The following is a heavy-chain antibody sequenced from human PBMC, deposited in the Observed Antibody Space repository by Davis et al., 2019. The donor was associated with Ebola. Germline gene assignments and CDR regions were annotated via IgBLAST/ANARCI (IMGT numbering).Heavy chain of an antibody. CDR1: GFTFSSYS. CDR2: ISSSSSYI. D-gene: IGHD2-15*01. J-gene: IGHJ4*02. Sequence: GESLKTSCAASGFTFSSYSMNWVRQAPGKGLEWVSSISSSSSYIYYADSVKGRFTISRDNAKNSLYLQMNSLRAEDTAVYYCASYCSGGSCYSVPGEYWGQGTLVTVSS. CDR3: ASYCSGGSCYSVPGEY. V-gene: IGHV3-21*01.